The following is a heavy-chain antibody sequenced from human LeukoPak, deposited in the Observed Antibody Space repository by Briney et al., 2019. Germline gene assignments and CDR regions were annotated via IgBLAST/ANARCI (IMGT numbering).Heavy chain of an antibody. CDR2: FDPEDGET. J-gene: IGHJ4*02. CDR1: GYTLTELS. Sequence: ASVKVSCKVSGYTLTELSMHWVRQAPGKGLEWMGGFDPEDGETIYAQKFQGRVTMTEDTSTDTAYMELSSLRSEDTAVYYCATVRYFDWSILRFDYWGQGTLVTVSS. V-gene: IGHV1-24*01. CDR3: ATVRYFDWSILRFDY. D-gene: IGHD3-9*01.